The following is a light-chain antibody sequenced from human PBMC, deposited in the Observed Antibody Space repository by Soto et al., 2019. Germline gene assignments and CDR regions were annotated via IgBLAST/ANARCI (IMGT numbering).Light chain of an antibody. J-gene: IGKJ2*01. Sequence: AXRMTQSPSSFSASTGDRVTITCRASQGISSYLAWYQQKPGKAPKLLIYAASTLQSGVPSRFSGSGSGTDFTLTISCLQSEDFATYYCQQYYSYPRTFGQGTKLEIK. CDR3: QQYYSYPRT. CDR2: AAS. V-gene: IGKV1-8*01. CDR1: QGISSY.